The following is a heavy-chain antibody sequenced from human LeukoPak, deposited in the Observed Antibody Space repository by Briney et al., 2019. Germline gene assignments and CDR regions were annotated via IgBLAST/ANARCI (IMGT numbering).Heavy chain of an antibody. J-gene: IGHJ4*02. CDR2: ISPSGST. V-gene: IGHV4-38-2*02. CDR1: GGSISSGYY. D-gene: IGHD6-13*01. Sequence: SETLSLTCTVSGGSISSGYYWGWIRQPPGKGLEWIGSISPSGSTFYNPSLKSRVTISVDTSKNQFSLKLRSVTAADTAVYYCALSPLGAAGTWSALFDYWGQDTLVTVSS. CDR3: ALSPLGAAGTWSALFDY.